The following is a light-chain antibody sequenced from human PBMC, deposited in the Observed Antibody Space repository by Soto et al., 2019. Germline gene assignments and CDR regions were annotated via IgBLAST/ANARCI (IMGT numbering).Light chain of an antibody. Sequence: DIQMTQSPSSVSASVGDRVTITCRASQGITSWLAWYQQKLGRVPKLLIYAASSLQSGVPSRFRGSGSGRNFTLTISSLQPEDFATYFCKQTSSFPLTFGGETKVEIK. CDR2: AAS. V-gene: IGKV1-12*01. J-gene: IGKJ4*01. CDR1: QGITSW. CDR3: KQTSSFPLT.